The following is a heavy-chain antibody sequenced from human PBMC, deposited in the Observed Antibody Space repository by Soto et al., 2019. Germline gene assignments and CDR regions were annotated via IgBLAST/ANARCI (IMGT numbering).Heavy chain of an antibody. Sequence: PSETLSLTCTVSGGSISSYYWSWIRQPPGKGLEWIGYIYYSGSTNYNPSLKSRVTISVDTSKNQFSLKLSSVTAADTAVYYCARASGWPPWFDPWGQGTLVTVSS. CDR1: GGSISSYY. D-gene: IGHD6-19*01. J-gene: IGHJ5*02. V-gene: IGHV4-59*01. CDR3: ARASGWPPWFDP. CDR2: IYYSGST.